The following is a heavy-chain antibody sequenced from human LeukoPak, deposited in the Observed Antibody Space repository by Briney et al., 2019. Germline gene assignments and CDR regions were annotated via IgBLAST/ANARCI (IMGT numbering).Heavy chain of an antibody. Sequence: PGVSLGLSCAASGFTFSNYWMTWVRQAPRKGLEWVANIKQDGSETYYVDSVKGRFTISRDNAKNSLFPQMNSLRADDTAVYYCARETFAATARGGDHWGQGTLVTVSS. V-gene: IGHV3-7*01. J-gene: IGHJ4*02. CDR3: ARETFAATARGGDH. CDR1: GFTFSNYW. D-gene: IGHD6-13*01. CDR2: IKQDGSET.